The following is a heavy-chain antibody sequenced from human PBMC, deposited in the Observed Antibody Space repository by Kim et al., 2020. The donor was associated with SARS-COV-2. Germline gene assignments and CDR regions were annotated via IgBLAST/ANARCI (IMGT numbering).Heavy chain of an antibody. V-gene: IGHV3-30*18. CDR3: AKIISSSSNPHAY. Sequence: GGSLRLSCAASGFTFSSYGMHWVRQAPGKGLEWVAVISYDGSNKYYADSVKGRFTISRDNSKNTLYLQMNSLRAEDTAVYYCAKIISSSSNPHAYWGQGT. D-gene: IGHD6-13*01. CDR2: ISYDGSNK. J-gene: IGHJ4*02. CDR1: GFTFSSYG.